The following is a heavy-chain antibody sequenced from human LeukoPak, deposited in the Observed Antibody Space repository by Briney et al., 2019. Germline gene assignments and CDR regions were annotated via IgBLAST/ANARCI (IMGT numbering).Heavy chain of an antibody. CDR3: ATPPTRYYDNSDYYHRDY. J-gene: IGHJ4*02. V-gene: IGHV1-18*01. CDR1: GYTFTSYV. D-gene: IGHD3-22*01. Sequence: ASVKVSCKASGYTFTSYVISWVRQAPGQGLEWMGWISAYNGNTKYAQRLSSRVTMTTDTSTTTAYVELRSLRSEDTAVYYCATPPTRYYDNSDYYHRDYWGQGTLVTVSS. CDR2: ISAYNGNT.